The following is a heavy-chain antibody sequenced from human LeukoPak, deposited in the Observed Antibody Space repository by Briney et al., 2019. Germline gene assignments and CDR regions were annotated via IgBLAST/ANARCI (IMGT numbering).Heavy chain of an antibody. J-gene: IGHJ5*02. CDR1: GFTFSDYY. V-gene: IGHV3-11*01. D-gene: IGHD3-22*01. Sequence: GGSLRLSCAASGFTFSDYYMSWIRQAPGKGLEWASYISSSGSTIYYADSVKGRFTISRDNAKNSLYLQMNSLGAEDTAVYYCARRGDSSGYYYEYNWFDPWGQGTLVTVSS. CDR3: ARRGDSSGYYYEYNWFDP. CDR2: ISSSGSTI.